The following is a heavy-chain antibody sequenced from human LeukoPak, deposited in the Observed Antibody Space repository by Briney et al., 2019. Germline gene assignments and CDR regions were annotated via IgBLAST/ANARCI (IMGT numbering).Heavy chain of an antibody. CDR1: GFTFSSYA. J-gene: IGHJ4*02. V-gene: IGHV3-23*01. CDR2: ISGSGGST. D-gene: IGHD3-22*01. Sequence: GGSLRLSCAASGFTFSSYAMSWVRQAPGKGLEWVSAISGSGGSTYYADSVEGRFTISRDNSKNTLYLQMNSLRAEDTAVYYCAKGGGYAYYYDSSGYHHFDYWGQGTLVTVSS. CDR3: AKGGGYAYYYDSSGYHHFDY.